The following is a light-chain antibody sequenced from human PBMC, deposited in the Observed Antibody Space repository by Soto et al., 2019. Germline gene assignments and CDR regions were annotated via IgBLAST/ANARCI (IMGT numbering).Light chain of an antibody. J-gene: IGKJ4*01. V-gene: IGKV3-11*01. Sequence: EIVLTQSPATLSLSPGERATLSCRASQSVSRYLAWYQQKPGQAPRLLIYDASNRTTGIPARFSGSGSGTDFTHTISSQEPEDFAVYYCQQRSDWPSTFGGGTKVQIK. CDR1: QSVSRY. CDR3: QQRSDWPST. CDR2: DAS.